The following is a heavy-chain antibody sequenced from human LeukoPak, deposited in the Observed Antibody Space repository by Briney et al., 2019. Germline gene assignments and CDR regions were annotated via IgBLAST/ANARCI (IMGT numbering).Heavy chain of an antibody. J-gene: IGHJ4*02. CDR2: IYYSGST. D-gene: IGHD3-10*01. CDR3: ARHTGSGSSFDY. CDR1: GGSISSYY. V-gene: IGHV4-59*08. Sequence: PSETLSLTCTVSGGSISSYYWSWIRQPPGKGLEWIGYIYYSGSTNYNPSLKSRVTISVDTSKNQFSLKLSSVTAADTAVYYCARHTGSGSSFDYWGQETLVTVSS.